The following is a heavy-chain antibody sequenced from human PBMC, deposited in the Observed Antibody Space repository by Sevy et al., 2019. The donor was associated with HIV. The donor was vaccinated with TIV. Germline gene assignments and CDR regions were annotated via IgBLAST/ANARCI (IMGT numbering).Heavy chain of an antibody. J-gene: IGHJ3*02. V-gene: IGHV3-49*03. CDR2: IRSKAYGGTT. CDR1: GFTFGDYA. CDR3: TRDPSYCSSTSCYMIDDAFDI. Sequence: GGSLRLSCTASGFTFGDYAMSWFRQAPGKGLEGVGFIRSKAYGGTTEYAASVKGRFTISRDDSKSITYLQMNSLKTEDTAVYYCTRDPSYCSSTSCYMIDDAFDIWGQGTMVTVSS. D-gene: IGHD2-2*02.